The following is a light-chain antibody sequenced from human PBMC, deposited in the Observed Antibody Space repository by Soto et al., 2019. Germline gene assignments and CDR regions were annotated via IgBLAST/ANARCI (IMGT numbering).Light chain of an antibody. Sequence: QSVSPQPPSMSAAPGQKGTISCSGNRANVGNNYVSWYQQLPGTAPKLLIYDNSERPSGIPDRFFGSKSGASAILGILGLQPGDEADYYCGTWDSSLSAVVFGGGTKLTVL. J-gene: IGLJ2*01. CDR1: RANVGNNY. CDR3: GTWDSSLSAVV. CDR2: DNS. V-gene: IGLV1-51*01.